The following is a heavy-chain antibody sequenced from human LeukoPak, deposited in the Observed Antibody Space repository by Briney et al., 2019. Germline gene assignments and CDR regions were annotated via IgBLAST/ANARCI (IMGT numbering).Heavy chain of an antibody. CDR1: GYTFTSYY. D-gene: IGHD2-2*01. V-gene: IGHV1-46*01. J-gene: IGHJ4*02. CDR3: ARACSSTSCRHHPHDY. Sequence: GASVKVSCKASGYTFTSYYMHWVRQAPGQGLEWMGIINPSGGSTSYAQKFQGRVTMTRDTSTSTVYMELSSLRSEDTAVYYCARACSSTSCRHHPHDYWGQGTLVTVSS. CDR2: INPSGGST.